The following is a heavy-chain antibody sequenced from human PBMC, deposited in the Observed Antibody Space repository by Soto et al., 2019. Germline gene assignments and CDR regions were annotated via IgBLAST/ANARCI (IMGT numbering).Heavy chain of an antibody. CDR2: ISSSSSYI. V-gene: IGHV3-21*01. Sequence: GGSLRLSCAASGFTFSSYSMNWVRQAPGKGLEWVSSISSSSSYIYYADSVKGRFTISRDNAKNSLYLQMNSLRAEDTAVYYCARDYIVGPCFDYWAQGTLVTVSS. D-gene: IGHD2-15*01. J-gene: IGHJ4*02. CDR1: GFTFSSYS. CDR3: ARDYIVGPCFDY.